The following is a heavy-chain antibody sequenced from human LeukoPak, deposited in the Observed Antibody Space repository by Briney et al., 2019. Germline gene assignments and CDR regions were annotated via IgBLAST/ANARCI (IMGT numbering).Heavy chain of an antibody. V-gene: IGHV3-30-3*02. CDR3: AKSTGYSTTGRDFDS. D-gene: IGHD6-13*01. CDR2: VSYDGSNK. Sequence: GGSLRLSCAASGFTFSNYAMHWVRQAPGKGLEWVAVVSYDGSNKYYADSVKGRFTISRDNSKNTLYLQMNSLRAEDTAVYYCAKSTGYSTTGRDFDSWGRGTLVIVSS. J-gene: IGHJ4*02. CDR1: GFTFSNYA.